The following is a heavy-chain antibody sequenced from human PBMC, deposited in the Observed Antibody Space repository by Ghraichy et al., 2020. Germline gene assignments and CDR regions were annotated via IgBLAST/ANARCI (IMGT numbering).Heavy chain of an antibody. D-gene: IGHD1-26*01. V-gene: IGHV1-69*13. J-gene: IGHJ6*02. Sequence: SVKVSCKASGGTFSSYAISWVRQAPGQGLEWMGGIIPIFGTANYAQKFQGRVTITADESTSTAYMELSSLRSEDTAVYYCAREVGATTDDYYYGMDVWGQGTTVTVSS. CDR2: IIPIFGTA. CDR3: AREVGATTDDYYYGMDV. CDR1: GGTFSSYA.